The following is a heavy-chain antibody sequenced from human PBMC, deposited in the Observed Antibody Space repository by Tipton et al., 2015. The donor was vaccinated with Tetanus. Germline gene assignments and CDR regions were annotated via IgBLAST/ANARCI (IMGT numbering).Heavy chain of an antibody. CDR2: IFHSGST. Sequence: TLSLTCTVSGGSMSNNYWSWIRQPPGKGLEWIAYIFHSGSTNYSPSLKSRVAISMDTSKNQISLKLSFVTAADTAVYYCARRSYCSSSRCFDAFDLWGQGTMVTVSS. V-gene: IGHV4-59*01. D-gene: IGHD2-2*01. CDR1: GGSMSNNY. J-gene: IGHJ3*01. CDR3: ARRSYCSSSRCFDAFDL.